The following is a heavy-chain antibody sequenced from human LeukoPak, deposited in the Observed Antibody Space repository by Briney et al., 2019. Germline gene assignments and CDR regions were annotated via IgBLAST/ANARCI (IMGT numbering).Heavy chain of an antibody. Sequence: ASVKVSCKASGYTFSNYGISWVRQAPGQGPEWMGWISGYNGDTSYTQKFQGRVTMTTNTSTSTAFMELRSLRSDDSAVYYCARPGGGWTTGLDYWGQGTLVTVSS. V-gene: IGHV1-18*01. CDR3: ARPGGGWTTGLDY. CDR1: GYTFSNYG. D-gene: IGHD3-16*01. J-gene: IGHJ4*02. CDR2: ISGYNGDT.